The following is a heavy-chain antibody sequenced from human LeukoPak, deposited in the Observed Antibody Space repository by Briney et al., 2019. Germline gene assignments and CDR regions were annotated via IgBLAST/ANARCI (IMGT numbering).Heavy chain of an antibody. J-gene: IGHJ4*02. V-gene: IGHV4-59*01. D-gene: IGHD5-12*01. CDR1: GGSISSYY. CDR3: ARGATIPNRCDY. Sequence: SETLSLICTVSGGSISSYYWSWSRQPPGKGLEWIGYIYYSGSTNYNPSLKSRVTISVDTSKNQFSLKLSSVTAADTAVYYCARGATIPNRCDYWGQGTLVTVSS. CDR2: IYYSGST.